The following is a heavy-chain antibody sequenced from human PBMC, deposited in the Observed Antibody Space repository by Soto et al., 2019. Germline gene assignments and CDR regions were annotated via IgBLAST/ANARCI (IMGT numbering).Heavy chain of an antibody. D-gene: IGHD3-9*01. CDR1: GGSVRSDDYF. J-gene: IGHJ4*02. CDR2: ISHSVTA. CDR3: ARGDYDVLTCYYVRYFAY. Sequence: QVQLQESGPGLVKPSQTLSLRCSVSGGSVRSDDYFWSWIRQPPGKALEWMGYISHSVTAYYNPSLTRRLAMIIDTSKKHFSLSLRSLTAAETATYYCARGDYDVLTCYYVRYFAYGGRGTRVTVSS. V-gene: IGHV4-30-4*01.